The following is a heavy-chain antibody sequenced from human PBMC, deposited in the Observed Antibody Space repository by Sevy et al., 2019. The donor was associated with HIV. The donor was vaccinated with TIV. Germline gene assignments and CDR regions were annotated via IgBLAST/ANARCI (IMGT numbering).Heavy chain of an antibody. CDR1: GFTFGDYA. CDR2: LKHKAYGGTL. V-gene: IGHV3-49*04. J-gene: IGHJ4*02. D-gene: IGHD1-1*01. Sequence: GGSLRLSCTASGFTFGDYAMSWVRQAPGKGLEWVAFLKHKAYGGTLDYAASVKGRFSISRDDSKSIAYLQMNDLKTEDTAIYYCTRWKGAHSIFDYWGQGALVTVSS. CDR3: TRWKGAHSIFDY.